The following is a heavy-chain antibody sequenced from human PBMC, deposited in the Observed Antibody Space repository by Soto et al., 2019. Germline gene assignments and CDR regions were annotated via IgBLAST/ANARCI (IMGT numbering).Heavy chain of an antibody. J-gene: IGHJ4*02. CDR3: SRDLRLDS. CDR2: IYQSGTP. D-gene: IGHD2-21*02. V-gene: IGHV4-31*03. Sequence: QVQLQESGPGLVKPSDTLSLTCTVSGGSNNSGGYYWNWLRQSPGKGLEWIAYIYQSGTPYYNPSLKSRATISIDRSKNQFSLMLDSVTAADTAVYYCSRDLRLDSWGPGTRVTVSS. CDR1: GGSNNSGGYY.